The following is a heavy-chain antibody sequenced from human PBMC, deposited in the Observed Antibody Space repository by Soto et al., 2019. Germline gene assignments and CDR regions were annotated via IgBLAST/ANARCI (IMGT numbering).Heavy chain of an antibody. CDR2: ISHSGSV. V-gene: IGHV4-4*02. CDR3: ARSFGWYAIDY. D-gene: IGHD6-19*01. CDR1: GGSISSSHF. Sequence: QVLLQESGPGLVQPSGTLSLSCAVSGGSISSSHFWGWVRQPPGKGLEWVGDISHSGSVNYNPSPTSPVTISIAKSKNQFSLKLNSVTAADTAVYYCARSFGWYAIDYWGQGTRVIVSS. J-gene: IGHJ4*02.